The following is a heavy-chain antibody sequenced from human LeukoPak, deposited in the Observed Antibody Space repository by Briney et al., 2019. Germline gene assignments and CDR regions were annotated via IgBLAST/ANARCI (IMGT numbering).Heavy chain of an antibody. D-gene: IGHD2-15*01. CDR3: ARARRYCSGGSCYYYYMDV. J-gene: IGHJ6*03. Sequence: GASVKVSCKASGYTFTSYGISWVRQAPGQGLEWMGWISAYNGNTNYAQKLQGRVTMTRNTSISTAYMELSSLRSEDTAVYYCARARRYCSGGSCYYYYMDVWGKGTTVTVSS. CDR2: ISAYNGNT. CDR1: GYTFTSYG. V-gene: IGHV1-18*01.